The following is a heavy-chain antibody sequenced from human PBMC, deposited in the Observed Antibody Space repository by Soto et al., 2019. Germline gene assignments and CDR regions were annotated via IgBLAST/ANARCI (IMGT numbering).Heavy chain of an antibody. D-gene: IGHD2-15*01. CDR3: ARVVQYCSGGSCYRYYFDY. J-gene: IGHJ4*02. CDR1: GYTFTSYG. Sequence: ASVKVSCKASGYTFTSYGISWVRQAPGQGLEWMGWISAYNGNTNYAQKLQGRVTMTTDTSTSTAYMELRSLRSDDTAVYYCARVVQYCSGGSCYRYYFDYWSQGTLVTVSS. CDR2: ISAYNGNT. V-gene: IGHV1-18*01.